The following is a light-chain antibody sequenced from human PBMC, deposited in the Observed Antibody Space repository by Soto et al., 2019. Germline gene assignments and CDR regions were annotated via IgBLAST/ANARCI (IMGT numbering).Light chain of an antibody. CDR1: QSVSSN. Sequence: EIVMTQSPATLSVSPGERATLSCRASQSVSSNLAWYQQKPGQAPRLLIYDASTRATGIPARFSGSGSGTEFTLTISSLQSEDFAVYYWQQYNNWPVTFGPATKVDIK. CDR2: DAS. CDR3: QQYNNWPVT. V-gene: IGKV3-15*01. J-gene: IGKJ3*01.